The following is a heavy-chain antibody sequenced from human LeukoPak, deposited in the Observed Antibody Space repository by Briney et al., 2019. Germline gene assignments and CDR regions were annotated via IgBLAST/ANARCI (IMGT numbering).Heavy chain of an antibody. V-gene: IGHV3-23*01. D-gene: IGHD5-18*01. CDR1: GFTFSSYA. Sequence: GGSLRLSCAASGFTFSSYAMGWVRQAPGMGLEWVSAITASGGNTYYADSVKGRFTISRDNSKNTLYLQVNSLRAEDTAVYYCAKGNGYSYGRYYFDYWGQGTLVTASS. J-gene: IGHJ4*02. CDR3: AKGNGYSYGRYYFDY. CDR2: ITASGGNT.